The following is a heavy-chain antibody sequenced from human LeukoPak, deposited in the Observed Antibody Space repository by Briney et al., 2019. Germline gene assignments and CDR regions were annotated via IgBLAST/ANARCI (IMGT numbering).Heavy chain of an antibody. J-gene: IGHJ3*02. V-gene: IGHV3-30*02. CDR3: ARPLRAAVNAFDI. D-gene: IGHD2-15*01. Sequence: GGSLRLSCAASGFTFSSYGMHWVRQAPGKGLEWVAFIRYDGSNKYYADSVKGRFTISRDNAKNSLYLQMNSLRAEDTALYYCARPLRAAVNAFDIWGLGAMVTVSS. CDR1: GFTFSSYG. CDR2: IRYDGSNK.